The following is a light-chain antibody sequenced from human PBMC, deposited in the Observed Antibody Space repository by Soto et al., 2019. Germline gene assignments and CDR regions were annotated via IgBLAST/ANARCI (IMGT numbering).Light chain of an antibody. CDR1: STDIGDYNY. Sequence: QSALTQPASVSGSPGQSITISCTGTSTDIGDYNYVSWYQHHPGKAPKLILYDVSNRPSGVSNRFSGSKSGNTASLTISGLQPEDEADYYCNSYSGSGTLYVFGTGTKVTV. CDR2: DVS. CDR3: NSYSGSGTLYV. J-gene: IGLJ1*01. V-gene: IGLV2-14*01.